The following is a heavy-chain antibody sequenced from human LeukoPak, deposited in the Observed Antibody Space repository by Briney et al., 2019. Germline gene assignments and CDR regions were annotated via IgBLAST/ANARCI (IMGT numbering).Heavy chain of an antibody. CDR2: ISGSGEST. V-gene: IGHV3-23*01. CDR1: GFTFSKYA. J-gene: IGHJ4*02. Sequence: PGGSLRLSCAASGFTFSKYAMSWVRQAPGRGLEWVSAISGSGESTYYADSVKGRFTISRDNSKNTLHLQMNSLRAEDTAVYHCARQLGYCSDGSCYFDYWGQGTLVTVSS. CDR3: ARQLGYCSDGSCYFDY. D-gene: IGHD2-15*01.